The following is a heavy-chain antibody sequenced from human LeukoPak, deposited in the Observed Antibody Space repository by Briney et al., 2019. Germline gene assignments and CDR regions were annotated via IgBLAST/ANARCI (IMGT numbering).Heavy chain of an antibody. V-gene: IGHV3-48*03. J-gene: IGHJ4*02. CDR3: ARGGPDSSGSTFFDY. CDR1: GFTFSSYG. Sequence: QPGGSLRLSCAASGFTFSSYGMNWVRQAPGKGLEWVSYISSSGSTIYYADSVKGRFTISRDNAKNSLYLQMNSLRAEDTAVYYCARGGPDSSGSTFFDYWGQGTLVTVSS. CDR2: ISSSGSTI. D-gene: IGHD3-22*01.